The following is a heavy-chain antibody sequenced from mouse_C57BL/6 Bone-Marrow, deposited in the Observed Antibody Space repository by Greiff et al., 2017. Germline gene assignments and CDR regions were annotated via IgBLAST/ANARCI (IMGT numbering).Heavy chain of an antibody. CDR3: ARCSNLLPWFAY. V-gene: IGHV1-75*01. CDR1: GYTFTDYY. D-gene: IGHD2-5*01. J-gene: IGHJ3*01. CDR2: IFPGSGST. Sequence: VKVVESGPELVKPGASVKISCKASGYTFTDYYINWVKQRPGQGLEWIGWIFPGSGSTYYNEKFKGKATLTVDKSSSTAYMLLSSLTSEDSAVYFCARCSNLLPWFAYWGQGTLVTVSA.